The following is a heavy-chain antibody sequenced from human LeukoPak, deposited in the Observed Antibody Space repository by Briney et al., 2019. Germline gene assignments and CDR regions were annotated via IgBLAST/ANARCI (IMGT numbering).Heavy chain of an antibody. J-gene: IGHJ3*02. D-gene: IGHD3-9*01. Sequence: ASVKVSCKTSGYTFIAYYMHWVRQATGQGLEWMGWMNPNSGNTGYAQKFQGRVTVTRNTSISTAYMELSSLRSEDTAVYYCARVPPIYDILTGYYLDAFDIWGQGTMVTVSS. V-gene: IGHV1-8*02. CDR3: ARVPPIYDILTGYYLDAFDI. CDR1: GYTFIAYY. CDR2: MNPNSGNT.